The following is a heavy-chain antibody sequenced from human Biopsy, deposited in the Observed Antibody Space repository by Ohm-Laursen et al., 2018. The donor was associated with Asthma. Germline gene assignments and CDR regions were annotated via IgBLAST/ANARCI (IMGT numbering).Heavy chain of an antibody. D-gene: IGHD3-16*02. CDR2: ISYDGSNK. CDR1: GFTFSSYA. J-gene: IGHJ4*02. Sequence: SSLRLSCAAFGFTFSSYAMHWVRQAPGKGLEWVAVISYDGSNKYYADSVKGRFTISRDNSKNTLYLQMNSLRAEDTAVYYCARDLHPTNHLGELSEGFDYWGQGTLVTVSS. CDR3: ARDLHPTNHLGELSEGFDY. V-gene: IGHV3-30-3*01.